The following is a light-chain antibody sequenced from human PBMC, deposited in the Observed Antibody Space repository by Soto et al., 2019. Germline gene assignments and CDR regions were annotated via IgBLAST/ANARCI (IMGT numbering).Light chain of an antibody. CDR2: EAS. Sequence: EIVLTQSPGTLSLSPGARATLSCRASQSVRSSYLAWYQQKPGQAPRLLIYEASSRATDIPDRFSGSGSGTGFTLTISRLEPEDFAVYYCQQTYKSPPWTFGQGTKVEL. CDR3: QQTYKSPPWT. CDR1: QSVRSSY. V-gene: IGKV3-20*01. J-gene: IGKJ1*01.